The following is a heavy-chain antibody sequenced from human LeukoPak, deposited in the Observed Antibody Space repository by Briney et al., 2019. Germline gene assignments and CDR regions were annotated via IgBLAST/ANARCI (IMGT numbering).Heavy chain of an antibody. J-gene: IGHJ3*02. D-gene: IGHD3-22*01. Sequence: SETLSLTCTVSGGSLSSGSYYWSWIRQPAGKGLEWIGRIYTSGSTKYNPSLKSRVTISVDTSKNQFSLKLSSVTAADTAVYYCASYNSSYYWDDAFDIWGQGTMVTVSS. CDR3: ASYNSSYYWDDAFDI. CDR1: GGSLSSGSYY. V-gene: IGHV4-61*02. CDR2: IYTSGST.